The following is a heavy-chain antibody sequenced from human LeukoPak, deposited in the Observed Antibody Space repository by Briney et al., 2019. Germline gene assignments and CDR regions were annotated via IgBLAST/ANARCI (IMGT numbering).Heavy chain of an antibody. CDR1: GFTFSSYW. V-gene: IGHV3-7*01. J-gene: IGHJ6*02. Sequence: GGSLRLSCAASGFTFSSYWMTWVRQAPGKGLAWVANIKQDGSDKYYVDSVRGRFSISRDNTKNSLYLQMNSLRAEDTAVYYCARAPLVRSSDPYYYGMDVWGQGTRV. D-gene: IGHD1-26*01. CDR3: ARAPLVRSSDPYYYGMDV. CDR2: IKQDGSDK.